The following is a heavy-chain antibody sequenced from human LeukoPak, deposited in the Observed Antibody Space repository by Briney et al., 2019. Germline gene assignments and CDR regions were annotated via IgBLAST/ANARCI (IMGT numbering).Heavy chain of an antibody. J-gene: IGHJ4*02. Sequence: QTGGSLRLSCAASGFTFSSCDMNWVRQAPGKGPEWVSGISTSGAGTYYADSVKGRFAISRDNAKNTLYLQMNSLTAEDTAVYYCARAATLGQWLPYFDYWGQGTLVTVSS. D-gene: IGHD5-12*01. V-gene: IGHV3-23*01. CDR1: GFTFSSCD. CDR2: ISTSGAGT. CDR3: ARAATLGQWLPYFDY.